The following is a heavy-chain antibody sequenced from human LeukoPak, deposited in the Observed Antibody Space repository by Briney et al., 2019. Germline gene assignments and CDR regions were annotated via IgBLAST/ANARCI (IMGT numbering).Heavy chain of an antibody. CDR1: GGSFSGYY. D-gene: IGHD3-9*01. CDR3: ARVRGIGLFRPHYYFDY. J-gene: IGHJ4*02. V-gene: IGHV4-34*01. Sequence: SETLSLTCAVYGGSFSGYYWSWIRQPPGKGLEWIGEINHSGSTNYNPSLKSRVTISVDTSKNQSSLKLSSVTAADTAVYYCARVRGIGLFRPHYYFDYWGQGTLVTVS. CDR2: INHSGST.